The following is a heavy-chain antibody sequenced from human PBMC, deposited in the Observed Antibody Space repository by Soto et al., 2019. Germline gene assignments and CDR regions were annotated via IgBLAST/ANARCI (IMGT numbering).Heavy chain of an antibody. CDR1: GGSISSGGFS. J-gene: IGHJ4*02. CDR2: IYHRGGT. Sequence: PSETLSLTCGVSGGSISSGGFSWSWIRQPPGKGLEWIGYIYHRGGTYYNPSLKSRVTISIDRSKNQSSLDLKSVTAADTAVYFCARGGDYYLDSWGQGTLVTVSS. D-gene: IGHD4-17*01. CDR3: ARGGDYYLDS. V-gene: IGHV4-30-2*01.